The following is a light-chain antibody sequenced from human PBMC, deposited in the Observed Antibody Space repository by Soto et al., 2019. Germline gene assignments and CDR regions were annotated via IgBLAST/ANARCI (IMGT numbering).Light chain of an antibody. CDR2: RND. J-gene: IGLJ2*01. CDR1: RSDIGSNY. Sequence: QSVLTQPPSASGTPGQRVTISCSGSRSDIGSNYVYWYQHLPGMAPKLLIYRNDQRPSGVPDRFSGSKSDTSASLAITGLQVEDEADYYCQSYDSGLREMVFGGGTKLTVL. V-gene: IGLV1-47*01. CDR3: QSYDSGLREMV.